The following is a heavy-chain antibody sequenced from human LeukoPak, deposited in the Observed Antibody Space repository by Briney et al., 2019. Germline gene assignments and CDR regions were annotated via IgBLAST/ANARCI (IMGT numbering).Heavy chain of an antibody. D-gene: IGHD1-26*01. CDR3: ARTPRYSGNYYNAFDI. CDR2: LYYSGST. CDR1: GGSISGSGSSYY. Sequence: PSEALSLTCTVSGGSISGSGSSYYWVWIRQPPGKGLEWIGSLYYSGSTYYNPSLKGRITISVDTSENQFSLELSSVTAADTAVYFCARTPRYSGNYYNAFDIWGLGTTATVSS. J-gene: IGHJ3*02. V-gene: IGHV4-39*01.